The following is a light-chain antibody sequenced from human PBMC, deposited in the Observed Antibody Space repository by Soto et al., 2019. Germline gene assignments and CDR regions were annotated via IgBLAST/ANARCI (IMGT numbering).Light chain of an antibody. CDR2: DDS. Sequence: SSVLTQPPSVSVAPGQTARITCGGNNIGSKSVHWYQQKPGQAPVLVVYDDSGRPSGIPERFSGSNSGNTATLTISRVEAGDEADYYCQVWAGSSDLVVFGGGTQLTVL. V-gene: IGLV3-21*02. CDR1: NIGSKS. CDR3: QVWAGSSDLVV. J-gene: IGLJ2*01.